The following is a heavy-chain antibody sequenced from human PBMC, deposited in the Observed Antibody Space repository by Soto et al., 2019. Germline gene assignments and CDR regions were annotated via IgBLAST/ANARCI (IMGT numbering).Heavy chain of an antibody. Sequence: GGSLRLSCAASGFTFSSYAMSWVRQAPGKGLEWVSAISGSGGSTYYADSVKGRFTISRDNSKNTLYLQMNSLRAEDTAVYYCAKDYHYDSSGYYSSGTVDYWGQGTLVTVSS. D-gene: IGHD3-22*01. V-gene: IGHV3-23*01. CDR2: ISGSGGST. J-gene: IGHJ4*02. CDR3: AKDYHYDSSGYYSSGTVDY. CDR1: GFTFSSYA.